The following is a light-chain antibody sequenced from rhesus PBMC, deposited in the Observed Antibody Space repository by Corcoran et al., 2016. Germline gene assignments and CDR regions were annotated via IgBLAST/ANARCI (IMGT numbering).Light chain of an antibody. CDR2: GSS. CDR3: QHYYTPPFA. J-gene: IGKJ3*01. V-gene: IGKV1-33*02. CDR1: QGITNA. Sequence: DIQMTQSPSSLSASVGDRVTITCRASQGITNALAWYQQKPGETPKLLIYGSSSLQSGIPSGFSGSGSWTDFTLTINSLQPEDFATYYCQHYYTPPFAFGPGTKLDIK.